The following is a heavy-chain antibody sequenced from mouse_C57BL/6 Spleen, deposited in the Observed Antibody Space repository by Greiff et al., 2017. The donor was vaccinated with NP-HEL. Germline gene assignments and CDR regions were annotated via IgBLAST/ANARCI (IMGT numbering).Heavy chain of an antibody. Sequence: EVKLMESGGDLVKPGGSLKLSCAASGFTFSSYGMSWVRQTPDKRLEWVATISSGGSYTYYPDSVKGRFTISRDNAKNTLYLQMSSLKSEDTAMYYCARREIYYDYDRDYFDYWGQGTTLTVSS. J-gene: IGHJ2*01. CDR2: ISSGGSYT. CDR3: ARREIYYDYDRDYFDY. D-gene: IGHD2-4*01. V-gene: IGHV5-6*02. CDR1: GFTFSSYG.